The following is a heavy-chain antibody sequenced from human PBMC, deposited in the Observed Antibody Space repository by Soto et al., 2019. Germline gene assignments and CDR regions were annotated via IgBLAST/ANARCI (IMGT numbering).Heavy chain of an antibody. D-gene: IGHD3-3*01. CDR1: GGTFSSYA. CDR2: IIPIFGTA. Sequence: QVQLVQSGAAVKKPGSSVKVSCKASGGTFSSYAISWVRQAPGQGLEWMGGIIPIFGTANYAQKFQGRVTITADESTSTAYMELSSLRSEDTAVYYCARRITIFGVVSHYYYYGMDVWGQVTTVTVSS. V-gene: IGHV1-69*01. CDR3: ARRITIFGVVSHYYYYGMDV. J-gene: IGHJ6*02.